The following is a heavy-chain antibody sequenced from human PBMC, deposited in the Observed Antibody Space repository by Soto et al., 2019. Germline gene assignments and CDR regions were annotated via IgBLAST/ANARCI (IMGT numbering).Heavy chain of an antibody. CDR3: AKGGRQWLVTSDFNY. D-gene: IGHD6-19*01. J-gene: IGHJ4*02. V-gene: IGHV3-30*18. Sequence: VPLVESGGGVVQPGRSLRLSCAASGFTFSDYAMHWVRQAPGKGLEWVAVVSHDGRNTHYADSVKGRFTVSRDSSKNMFSLEMTSLSAEDTAVYYCAKGGRQWLVTSDFNYWGQGALVTVSS. CDR2: VSHDGRNT. CDR1: GFTFSDYA.